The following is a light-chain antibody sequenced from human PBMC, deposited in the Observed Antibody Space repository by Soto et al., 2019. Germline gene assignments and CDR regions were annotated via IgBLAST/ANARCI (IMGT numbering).Light chain of an antibody. V-gene: IGKV3-20*01. CDR3: QQYGSAPRT. Sequence: PGERATLSCRASQRVSDNFLAWYQQQPGQAPRLLIYGASNRATGVPDRFSGDGSGTDFTLTISRLEPEDFAVYYCQQYGSAPRTFGQGTKVEIK. J-gene: IGKJ1*01. CDR2: GAS. CDR1: QRVSDNF.